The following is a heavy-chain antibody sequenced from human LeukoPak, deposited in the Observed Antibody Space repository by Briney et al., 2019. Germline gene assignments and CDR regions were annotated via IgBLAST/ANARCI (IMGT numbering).Heavy chain of an antibody. Sequence: GGSLRLSCAASGFTVSSNYMSWVRQAPGKGLEWVSVIYSGGSTYYADSVKGRFTISRDNSKNTLYLQMNGLRAEDTAVYYCARDRLAGRFDIWGQGTMVTVSS. V-gene: IGHV3-66*01. J-gene: IGHJ3*02. CDR1: GFTVSSNY. CDR3: ARDRLAGRFDI. CDR2: IYSGGST. D-gene: IGHD3-10*01.